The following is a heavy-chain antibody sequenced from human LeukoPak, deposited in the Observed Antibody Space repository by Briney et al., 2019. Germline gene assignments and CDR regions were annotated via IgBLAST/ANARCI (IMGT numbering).Heavy chain of an antibody. CDR1: GGSISSHF. CDR2: IYNRGTT. Sequence: SETLSLTCTVSGGSISSHFWSWVRQPPGKGLEWVGNIYNRGTTNYNPSINSRVTMSVDTSKNQLSLQLTSVTAADTAVYYCTKATQWLAFDYWGRGTLVTVSS. D-gene: IGHD6-19*01. J-gene: IGHJ4*02. V-gene: IGHV4-59*11. CDR3: TKATQWLAFDY.